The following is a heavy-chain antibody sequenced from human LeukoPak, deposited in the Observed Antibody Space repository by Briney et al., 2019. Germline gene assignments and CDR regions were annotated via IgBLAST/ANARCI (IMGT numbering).Heavy chain of an antibody. J-gene: IGHJ4*02. D-gene: IGHD3-9*01. CDR2: ISYDGTNE. Sequence: GGSLRLSCEASGFTFSRYAIHWVRQAPGKGLEWVAVISYDGTNEYFADSVKGRFTISRSNSKNTVYLQMNSLRTEDTALYYCARDASSDHDLGRYYFDHWGQGTLVTVSS. V-gene: IGHV3-30*04. CDR3: ARDASSDHDLGRYYFDH. CDR1: GFTFSRYA.